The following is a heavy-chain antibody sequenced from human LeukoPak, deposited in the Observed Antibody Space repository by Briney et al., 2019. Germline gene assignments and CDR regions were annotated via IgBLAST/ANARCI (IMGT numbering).Heavy chain of an antibody. Sequence: TSETLSLTCTVSGGSISSYYWSWIRQPPGKGLEWIGYIHYSGSTTYNPSLKSRVTISVDTSKNQFSLKLSSVTAADTAVYYCARDGDCTNGVCYYYWGQGTLVTVS. CDR1: GGSISSYY. D-gene: IGHD2-8*01. CDR2: IHYSGST. CDR3: ARDGDCTNGVCYYY. V-gene: IGHV4-59*01. J-gene: IGHJ4*01.